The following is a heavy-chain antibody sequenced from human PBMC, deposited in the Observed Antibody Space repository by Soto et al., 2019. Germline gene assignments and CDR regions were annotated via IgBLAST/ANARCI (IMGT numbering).Heavy chain of an antibody. J-gene: IGHJ4*02. V-gene: IGHV4-30-4*01. CDR3: ARLQCGGGTCYLVY. CDR2: IYHSGST. CDR1: GASISSGDYY. Sequence: QVQLQESGPGLVKPSQTLSLTCTVSGASISSGDYYWSWVRQPPGQGLESIGYIYHSGSTYYNPSLNSRITISIDTSKNQFSLKLTSVTVADTAVYYCARLQCGGGTCYLVYWGQGTLVTVSS. D-gene: IGHD2-21*01.